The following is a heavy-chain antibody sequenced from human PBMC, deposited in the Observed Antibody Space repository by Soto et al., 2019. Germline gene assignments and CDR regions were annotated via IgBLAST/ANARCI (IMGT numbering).Heavy chain of an antibody. CDR2: INPNSGGT. CDR1: GYAFTGYY. CDR3: ARGSIYPRYYGMDV. J-gene: IGHJ6*02. D-gene: IGHD3-10*01. V-gene: IGHV1-2*02. Sequence: ASVKVSCKASGYAFTGYYMHWVRQAPGQGLEWMGWINPNSGGTNYAQKFQGRVTMTRDTSISTAYMELSRLRSDDTAVYYCARGSIYPRYYGMDVWGQGTTVTVSS.